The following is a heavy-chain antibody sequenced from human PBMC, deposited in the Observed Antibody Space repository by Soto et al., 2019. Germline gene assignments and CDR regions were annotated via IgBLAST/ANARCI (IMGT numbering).Heavy chain of an antibody. CDR2: VNHSGST. V-gene: IGHV4-34*01. D-gene: IGHD3-3*01. Sequence: SETLSLTCAVYGGSFSGYYCSWIRQPPGKGLEWIGEVNHSGSTKYNPSLKSRVTISVDTSKNQFSLKLSSVTAADTAVYYCARGPSADKIDFWGQGTLVTVSS. CDR1: GGSFSGYY. CDR3: ARGPSADKIDF. J-gene: IGHJ4*02.